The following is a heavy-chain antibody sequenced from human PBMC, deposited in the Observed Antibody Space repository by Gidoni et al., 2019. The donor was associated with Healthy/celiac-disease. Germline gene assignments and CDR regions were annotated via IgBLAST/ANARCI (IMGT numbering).Heavy chain of an antibody. CDR3: ARHMVPFYFDY. Sequence: QLQESGTRLVKPSETLSLTCTVAGGAISSYYWSWIRQPPGKGLEWIGSVYYRGSTNYIPSLKSRVTISVDTSKNQFSLKLSSVTAADTAVYYCARHMVPFYFDYWGQGTLVPVSS. CDR2: VYYRGST. CDR1: GGAISSYY. V-gene: IGHV4-59*08. J-gene: IGHJ4*02. D-gene: IGHD3-10*01.